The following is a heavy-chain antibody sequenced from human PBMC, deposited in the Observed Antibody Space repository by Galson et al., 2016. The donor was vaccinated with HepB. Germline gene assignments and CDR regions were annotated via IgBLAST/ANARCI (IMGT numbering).Heavy chain of an antibody. V-gene: IGHV3-11*01. CDR2: MSSSGSTI. CDR3: ARDLSFSDAFDI. CDR1: GFPFSDYY. J-gene: IGHJ3*02. Sequence: SLRLSCAASGFPFSDYYMSWIRQAPGKGLEWVSYMSSSGSTIYYADSVKGRFTISRDNAKNSLYLQMNSLRAEDTAVYYCARDLSFSDAFDIWGQGTMVTVSS.